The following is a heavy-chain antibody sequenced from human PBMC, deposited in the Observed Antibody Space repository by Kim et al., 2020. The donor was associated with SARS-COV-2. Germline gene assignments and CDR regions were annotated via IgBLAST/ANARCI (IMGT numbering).Heavy chain of an antibody. J-gene: IGHJ6*02. V-gene: IGHV3-11*05. CDR1: GFTFSDYY. Sequence: GGSLRLSCAASGFTFSDYYMSWIRQAPGKGLEWVSYISSSSSYTNYADSVKGRFTISRDNAKNSLYLQMNSLRAEDTAVYYCARDRRRGGYEYGMDVWGQGTTVTVSS. D-gene: IGHD3-10*01. CDR2: ISSSSSYT. CDR3: ARDRRRGGYEYGMDV.